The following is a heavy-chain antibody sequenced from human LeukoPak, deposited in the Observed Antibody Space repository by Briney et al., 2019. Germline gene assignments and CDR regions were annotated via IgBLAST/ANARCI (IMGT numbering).Heavy chain of an antibody. CDR3: AKGGSGWSYYFDF. Sequence: GGSLRLSCAASGFTFDDYAMHWVRQAPGKGLEWVSLISGDGGSTYYADSVKGRFTISRDNSKNFLYLQMNSLSTEDTALYYCAKGGSGWSYYFDFWGQGTLVTVSS. V-gene: IGHV3-43*02. D-gene: IGHD6-19*01. CDR1: GFTFDDYA. J-gene: IGHJ4*02. CDR2: ISGDGGST.